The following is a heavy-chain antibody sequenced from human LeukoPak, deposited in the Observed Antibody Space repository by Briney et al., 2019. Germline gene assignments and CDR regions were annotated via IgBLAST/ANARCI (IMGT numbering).Heavy chain of an antibody. D-gene: IGHD6-19*01. J-gene: IGHJ4*02. CDR1: GFTFSDYY. V-gene: IGHV3-11*01. CDR3: ARDFGYPVADMFDY. CDR2: ICSSGSTI. Sequence: GGFLRVSCAASGFTFSDYYMSWIRQATGKGLEWFSYICSSGSTIYYADSVKGRFTISMDNAKNLLYLQMTSPRAEDPAVYYCARDFGYPVADMFDYWGQGTMVTVSS.